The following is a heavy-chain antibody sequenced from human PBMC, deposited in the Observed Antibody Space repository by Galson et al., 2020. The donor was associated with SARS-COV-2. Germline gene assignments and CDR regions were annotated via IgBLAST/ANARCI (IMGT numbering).Heavy chain of an antibody. V-gene: IGHV4-59*01. CDR2: IFDSGSR. CDR1: GDSISNYY. Sequence: SETLSLTCTVSGDSISNYYWTWIRQAPGKGLEWIGHIFDSGSRSYSPALESRVSMSIDASRNQFSLKLNSVTAADTAVYYCACGSTTFKYYFHYWGQGTLVTVSS. J-gene: IGHJ4*02. D-gene: IGHD3-3*01. CDR3: ACGSTTFKYYFHY.